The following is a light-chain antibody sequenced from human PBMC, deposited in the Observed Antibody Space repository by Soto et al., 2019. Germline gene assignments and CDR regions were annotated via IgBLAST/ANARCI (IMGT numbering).Light chain of an antibody. CDR3: QQYNNWAQT. CDR1: QSVSSN. J-gene: IGKJ1*01. V-gene: IGKV3-15*01. CDR2: GAS. Sequence: EIVMTQSPATLSVSPGERATLSCRASQSVSSNLAWYQQKPGQAPRLLIYGASTRATGIPARFSGSGSGTEFTLTVSILQSEDFAVYCCQQYNNWAQTFGQGTKVEIK.